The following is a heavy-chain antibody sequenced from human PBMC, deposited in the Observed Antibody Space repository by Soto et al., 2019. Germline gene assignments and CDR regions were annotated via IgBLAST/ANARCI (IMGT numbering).Heavy chain of an antibody. D-gene: IGHD2-15*01. J-gene: IGHJ4*02. Sequence: SETLSLTCSVSGVSAISGGHYWNWIRQFPGKGLEWIGYIYHSGGGYYNPSLKSRASMSVDTSKNEFSLRLASVTAADTAVYFCAKDRAATVDRHYFDYWGKGALVTVGS. V-gene: IGHV4-30-4*01. CDR3: AKDRAATVDRHYFDY. CDR2: IYHSGGG. CDR1: GVSAISGGHY.